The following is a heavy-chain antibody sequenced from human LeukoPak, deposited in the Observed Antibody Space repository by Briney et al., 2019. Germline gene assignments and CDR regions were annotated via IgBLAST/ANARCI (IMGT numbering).Heavy chain of an antibody. CDR2: INSDGSST. V-gene: IGHV3-74*01. D-gene: IGHD3-9*01. CDR3: ARGPYDILTGYYGYYFDY. Sequence: PGGSLRLSCAASGFTFSSYWMHWVRQAPGKGLVWVSRINSDGSSTSYADSVKGRFTISRDNAKNTLYLQTNSLRAEDTAVYYCARGPYDILTGYYGYYFDYWGQGTLVTVSS. J-gene: IGHJ4*02. CDR1: GFTFSSYW.